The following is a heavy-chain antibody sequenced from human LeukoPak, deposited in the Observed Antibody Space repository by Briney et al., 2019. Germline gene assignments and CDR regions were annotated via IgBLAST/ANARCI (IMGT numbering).Heavy chain of an antibody. Sequence: ASVKVSCKASGYTFTSYGISWVRQAPGQGLEWMGWISAYNGNTNYAQKLQGRVTMTTDTSTSTAYMELRSLRSDDTAVYYCARDPDIVVVVAATGGFDYWGQGTLVTVSS. CDR3: ARDPDIVVVVAATGGFDY. D-gene: IGHD2-15*01. V-gene: IGHV1-18*01. CDR1: GYTFTSYG. CDR2: ISAYNGNT. J-gene: IGHJ4*02.